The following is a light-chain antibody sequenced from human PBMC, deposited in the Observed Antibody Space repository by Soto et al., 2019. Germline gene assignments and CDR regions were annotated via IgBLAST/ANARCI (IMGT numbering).Light chain of an antibody. Sequence: EIVLTQSPAPLSLSPGERSTLSCRASQSVSSYLAWYQQKPGQAPRLLIYDAPNRATGIPARFSGSGSGTDFTLTISSLEPEDFAVYYCQQRSNWPITFGQGTRLEIK. CDR2: DAP. J-gene: IGKJ5*01. V-gene: IGKV3-11*01. CDR1: QSVSSY. CDR3: QQRSNWPIT.